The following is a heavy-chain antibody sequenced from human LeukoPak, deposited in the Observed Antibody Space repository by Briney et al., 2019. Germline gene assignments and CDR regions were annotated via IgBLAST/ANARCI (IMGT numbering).Heavy chain of an antibody. J-gene: IGHJ3*02. CDR2: MNPNSGTT. V-gene: IGHV1-8*01. CDR3: ALIGGRRPVDIAFDI. D-gene: IGHD3-16*01. CDR1: GYTFTSYD. Sequence: GASVKVSCKASGYTFTSYDINWVRQAPGQGLEWMGWMNPNSGTTGYAQKFQGRVTMTRNTSISTAYMELSSLRSEDTAVYYCALIGGRRPVDIAFDIWGQGTMVTVSS.